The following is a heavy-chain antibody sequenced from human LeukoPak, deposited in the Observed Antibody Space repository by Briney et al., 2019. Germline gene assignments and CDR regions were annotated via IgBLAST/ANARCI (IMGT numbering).Heavy chain of an antibody. CDR2: ISDRDGGT. Sequence: PGASLRLSCAASGFIFSNYAMSWVRQAPGKGLEWVSAISDRDGGTYYADSVKGRFTVSRDDPKNTLYLQMNTLRDEDTAVYYCAKWGDYDILTGYYVSDYWGHGTLVSVSS. CDR3: AKWGDYDILTGYYVSDY. V-gene: IGHV3-23*01. CDR1: GFIFSNYA. J-gene: IGHJ4*01. D-gene: IGHD3-9*01.